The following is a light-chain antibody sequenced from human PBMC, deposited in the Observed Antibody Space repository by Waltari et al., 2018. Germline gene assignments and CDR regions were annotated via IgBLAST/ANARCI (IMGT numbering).Light chain of an antibody. V-gene: IGKV3-20*01. CDR2: GAS. Sequence: EIVLTQSPGTLSLSPGERATLSCRASQTVTYNFLNWYQQKPGQAPRLLIHGASSRATGIPDRFSGSGSGTDVTLTSSRLGPDECAVYLCQQYDGLDLTVGGGTKVEI. CDR3: QQYDGLDLT. J-gene: IGKJ4*01. CDR1: QTVTYNF.